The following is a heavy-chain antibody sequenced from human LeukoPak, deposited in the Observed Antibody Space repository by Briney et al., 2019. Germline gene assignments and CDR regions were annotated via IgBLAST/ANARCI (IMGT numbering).Heavy chain of an antibody. CDR3: AKGSRAADYFDY. V-gene: IGHV3-23*01. J-gene: IGHJ4*02. CDR1: GFTFSSYA. Sequence: GGSLRHSCAASGFTFSSYAMSWVRQAPGKGLEWVSAISGSGGSTYYADSVKGRFTISRDNSKNTLYLQMNSLRAEDTAVYYCAKGSRAADYFDYWGQGTLVTVSS. CDR2: ISGSGGST. D-gene: IGHD6-13*01.